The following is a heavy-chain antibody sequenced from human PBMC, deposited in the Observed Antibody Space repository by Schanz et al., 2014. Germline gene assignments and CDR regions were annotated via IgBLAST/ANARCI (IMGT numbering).Heavy chain of an antibody. Sequence: VQLVESGGGLVQPGGSLRLSCAASGFTFSSYSMNWVRQAPGKGLEWVAAMSYDGSIKYYGDSVKGRFTISRDRFQNTLYLRMSSLRAEDTAVYYCARPRFDYGEVDYWGQGTLVTVSS. J-gene: IGHJ4*02. V-gene: IGHV3-33*08. CDR2: MSYDGSIK. CDR1: GFTFSSYS. D-gene: IGHD4-17*01. CDR3: ARPRFDYGEVDY.